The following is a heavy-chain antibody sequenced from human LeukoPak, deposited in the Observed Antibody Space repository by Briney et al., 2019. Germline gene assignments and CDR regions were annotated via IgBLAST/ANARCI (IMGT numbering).Heavy chain of an antibody. Sequence: LSCAASGFTFDDYAMHWVRQAPGKGLEWVSGISWNSGSIGYADSVKGLFTISRDNAKNSLYLQMNSLRAEDTALYYCAKGFSGSYYYYGMDVWGQGTTVTVSS. V-gene: IGHV3-9*01. D-gene: IGHD1-26*01. CDR1: GFTFDDYA. J-gene: IGHJ6*02. CDR2: ISWNSGSI. CDR3: AKGFSGSYYYYGMDV.